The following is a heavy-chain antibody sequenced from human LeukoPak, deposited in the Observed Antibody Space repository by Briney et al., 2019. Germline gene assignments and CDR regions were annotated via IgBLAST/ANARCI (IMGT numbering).Heavy chain of an antibody. J-gene: IGHJ4*02. V-gene: IGHV4-59*01. CDR3: ARVYYYDSSGYWVYYFDY. CDR2: IYYSGST. D-gene: IGHD3-22*01. Sequence: SQTLSLTCTVSGGSISSYYWSWIRQPPGKGLEWIGYIYYSGSTNYNPSLKSRVTISVDTSKNQFSLKLSSVTAADTAVYYCARVYYYDSSGYWVYYFDYWGQGTLVTVSS. CDR1: GGSISSYY.